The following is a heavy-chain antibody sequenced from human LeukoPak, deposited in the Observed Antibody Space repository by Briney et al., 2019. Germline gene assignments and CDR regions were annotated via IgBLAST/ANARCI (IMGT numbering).Heavy chain of an antibody. CDR2: IWYDGSNK. V-gene: IGHV3-33*01. J-gene: IGHJ4*02. CDR1: GFTFSSYG. CDR3: ARGNTAYYYDSSGYYPDY. Sequence: GRSLRLSCAASGFTFSSYGLHWVRQAPGKGLEWVAVIWYDGSNKYYADSVKGRFTISRDNSKNTLYLQMNSLRVEDTAVYYCARGNTAYYYDSSGYYPDYWGQGTLVTVSS. D-gene: IGHD3-22*01.